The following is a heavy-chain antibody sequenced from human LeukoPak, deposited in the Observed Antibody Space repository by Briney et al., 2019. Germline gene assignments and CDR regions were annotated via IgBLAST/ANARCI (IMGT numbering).Heavy chain of an antibody. D-gene: IGHD6-13*01. CDR1: AGSISSYY. V-gene: IGHV4-59*08. CDR2: IYYSGST. CDR3: ARGRLSSWRDLYYFDY. J-gene: IGHJ4*02. Sequence: AAETLSLTCTVSAGSISSYYWSWIRQPTGKGLEWIGYIYYSGSTNYNPSLKSRVTISVDTSKNQFSLKLSSVTAADTAVYYCARGRLSSWRDLYYFDYWGQGTLVTVSS.